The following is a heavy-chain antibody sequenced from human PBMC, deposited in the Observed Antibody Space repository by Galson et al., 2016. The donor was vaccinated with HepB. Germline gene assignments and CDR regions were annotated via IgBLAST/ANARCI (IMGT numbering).Heavy chain of an antibody. J-gene: IGHJ4*02. CDR2: ISSSGGMI. V-gene: IGHV3-48*03. CDR1: GFTFSSYE. CDR3: VRDSGGYRDGPQYYLDY. D-gene: IGHD5-18*01. Sequence: SLRLSCAASGFTFSSYEMHRVRQAPGKGLEWVSYISSSGGMIFYADYVGGRFTISRDHAENSLSLQMDSLRPEDTGVYFCVRDSGGYRDGPQYYLDYWGQGVLVTVSS.